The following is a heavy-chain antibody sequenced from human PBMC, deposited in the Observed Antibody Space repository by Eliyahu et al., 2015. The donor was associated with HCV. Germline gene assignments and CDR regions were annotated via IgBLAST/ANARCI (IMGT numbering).Heavy chain of an antibody. CDR2: INHSGST. CDR1: GXSFSXXY. Sequence: QVQLQQWGAGLLKPSETLSLTCAVYGXSFSXXYWSWIRQPPGKGLEWIGEINHSGSTNYNPSLKSRVTISVDTSKNQFSLKLSSVTAADTAVYYCARGGANWNYDLTPKYNWFDPWGQGTLVTVSS. V-gene: IGHV4-34*01. J-gene: IGHJ5*02. D-gene: IGHD1-7*01. CDR3: ARGGANWNYDLTPKYNWFDP.